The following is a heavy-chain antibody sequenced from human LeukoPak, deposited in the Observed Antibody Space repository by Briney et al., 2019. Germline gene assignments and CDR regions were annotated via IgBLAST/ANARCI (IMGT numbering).Heavy chain of an antibody. D-gene: IGHD3-22*01. CDR2: IYSGGST. Sequence: PGGSLRLSCAASGFTVGSNTMSWVRQAPGMGLEWVSIIYSGGSTSYADSVKGRFTISRDNSKNTLYLQMNSLRTEDTAVYYCARGGSYFDISGYYFYWGQGTLVTVSS. CDR3: ARGGSYFDISGYYFY. CDR1: GFTVGSNT. V-gene: IGHV3-66*01. J-gene: IGHJ4*02.